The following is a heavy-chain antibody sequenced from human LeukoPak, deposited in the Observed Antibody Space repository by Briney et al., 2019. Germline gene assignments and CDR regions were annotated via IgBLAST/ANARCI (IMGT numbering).Heavy chain of an antibody. CDR1: GFTFSRYS. CDR2: ISSSSSTI. CDR3: ARGGSGITYYYAMDV. J-gene: IGHJ6*02. D-gene: IGHD3-10*01. V-gene: IGHV3-48*04. Sequence: GGSLRLSCAASGFTFSRYSMNWVRQAPGKGLEWVSYISSSSSTIYYADSVKGRFTISRDNAKNTLYLQMNSLRVDDTAVYYCARGGSGITYYYAMDVWGQGTTVTVSS.